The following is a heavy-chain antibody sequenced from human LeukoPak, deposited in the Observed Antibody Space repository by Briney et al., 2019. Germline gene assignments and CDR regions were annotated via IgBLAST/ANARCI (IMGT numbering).Heavy chain of an antibody. CDR3: AEGTGYFDPFDY. Sequence: WVRQPPGKGLEWIGSIYYSGSTYYNPSLKSRVTISVDTSKNQFSLKLSSVTAADTAVYYCAEGTGYFDPFDYWGQGTLVTVSS. CDR2: IYYSGST. V-gene: IGHV4-39*07. J-gene: IGHJ4*02. D-gene: IGHD3-9*01.